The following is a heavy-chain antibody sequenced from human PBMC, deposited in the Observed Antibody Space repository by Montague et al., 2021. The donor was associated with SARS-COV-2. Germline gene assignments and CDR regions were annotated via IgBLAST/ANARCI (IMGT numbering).Heavy chain of an antibody. CDR3: VRPLWFGDSDYYFDS. Sequence: SRRLSCAASGFPFRSYWMHWVRQVPGRGLVWVSRIRPDGTSTHYAASVKGRFVISRDNAKNTLSLEMTNLRVDDTAIYYCVRPLWFGDSDYYFDSWGQGTLVSGSS. D-gene: IGHD3-10*01. CDR1: GFPFRSYW. V-gene: IGHV3-74*01. J-gene: IGHJ4*02. CDR2: IRPDGTST.